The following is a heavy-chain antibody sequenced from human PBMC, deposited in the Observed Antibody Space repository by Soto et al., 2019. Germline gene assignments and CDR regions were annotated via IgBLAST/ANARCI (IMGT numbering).Heavy chain of an antibody. D-gene: IGHD5-18*01. CDR1: GGSISSGDYY. Sequence: QVQLQESGPGLVKPSQTLSLTCTVSGGSISSGDYYWGWIRQPPGKGLEWIVYIYYSGSTYYNPSLKSRVTISVDTSKNQFSLKLSSVTAADTAVYYCAREVRDTWDAFDIWGQGTMVTVSS. V-gene: IGHV4-30-4*01. CDR2: IYYSGST. J-gene: IGHJ3*02. CDR3: AREVRDTWDAFDI.